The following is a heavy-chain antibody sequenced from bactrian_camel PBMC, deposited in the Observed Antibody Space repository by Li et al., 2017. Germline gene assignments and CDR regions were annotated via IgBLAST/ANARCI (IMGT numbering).Heavy chain of an antibody. CDR1: GFIFSSYW. CDR2: ISSGGTIT. CDR3: AKDRWGFLEDYDT. Sequence: VQLVESGGGLVQPGGSLRPSCAASGFIFSSYWMYWVRQAPGKGLEWVSSISSGGTITYYPDSVKGRFAASRDNAKNTVFLQLNSLKTEDTAMYYCAKDRWGFLEDYDTWGQGTQVTVS. V-gene: IGHV3S1*01. J-gene: IGHJ6*01. D-gene: IGHD5*01.